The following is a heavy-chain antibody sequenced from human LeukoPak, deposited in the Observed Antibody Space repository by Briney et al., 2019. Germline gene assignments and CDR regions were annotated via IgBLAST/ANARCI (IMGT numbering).Heavy chain of an antibody. CDR3: ARVLRGVQYYYYMDV. Sequence: ASVKVSCKAAGYTFTDYYMHWVRQAPGQGLEWMGWINPRSGGTNYAQKFQGRVTMTRDTSISTAYMELSRLRSDDTAVYYCARVLRGVQYYYYMDVWGKGTTVTVSS. J-gene: IGHJ6*03. D-gene: IGHD1-1*01. V-gene: IGHV1-2*02. CDR2: INPRSGGT. CDR1: GYTFTDYY.